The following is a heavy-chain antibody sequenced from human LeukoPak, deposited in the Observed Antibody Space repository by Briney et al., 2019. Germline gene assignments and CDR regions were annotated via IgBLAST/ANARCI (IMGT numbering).Heavy chain of an antibody. V-gene: IGHV3-33*01. J-gene: IGHJ4*02. Sequence: GGSLRLSCAASGFTFSSNGMHWVRQAPGKGLEWVAVIWFDGSKKHNADSVKGRFTISRDNSKNTLYMQMDSLRADDTAVYYCARMSGSHLDYWGQGTLVTVSS. D-gene: IGHD1-26*01. CDR2: IWFDGSKK. CDR3: ARMSGSHLDY. CDR1: GFTFSSNG.